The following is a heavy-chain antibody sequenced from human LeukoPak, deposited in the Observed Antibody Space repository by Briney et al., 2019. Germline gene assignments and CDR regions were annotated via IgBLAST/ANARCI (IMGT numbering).Heavy chain of an antibody. Sequence: ASVKVSCKSSGFTFTDHYIHWVRQGPGQGLEWMGYIGPHSTFTSSPQEFQGRVTMTRDASMSAAYMELTRLTSDDTAVYYCVREGEGPLSKDFDYWGQGTLVTVSS. D-gene: IGHD2/OR15-2a*01. J-gene: IGHJ4*02. V-gene: IGHV1-2*02. CDR3: VREGEGPLSKDFDY. CDR1: GFTFTDHY. CDR2: IGPHSTFT.